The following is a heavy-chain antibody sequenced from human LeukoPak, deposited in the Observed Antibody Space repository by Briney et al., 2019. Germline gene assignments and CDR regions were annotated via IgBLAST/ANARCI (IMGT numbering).Heavy chain of an antibody. CDR1: GFTFSSYW. J-gene: IGHJ4*02. Sequence: PGGSLRLSCTASGFTFSSYWMHWVRQGPGEGLVWVARSNGDRSSLRYADPVKGRFTVSRDNAKNTLYLQMSRLRVEDTAVYYCAKRGVVIRVILVGFHKEAYYFDSWGQGALVTVSS. V-gene: IGHV3-74*01. CDR3: AKRGVVIRVILVGFHKEAYYFDS. CDR2: SNGDRSSL. D-gene: IGHD3-10*01.